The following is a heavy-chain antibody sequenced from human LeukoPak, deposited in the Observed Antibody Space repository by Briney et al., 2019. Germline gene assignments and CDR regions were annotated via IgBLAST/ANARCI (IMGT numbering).Heavy chain of an antibody. CDR1: GFIFSNYG. Sequence: GGSLRLSCESSGFIFSNYGMHWGRQAPGKGLEWVAFIQCNGSNKYYADSVKGRFTISRDNSKNTLYLQMNRLRAEDTAVYSCAKGSIIVVPGAIMDYWGQGTLVPVSS. V-gene: IGHV3-30*02. J-gene: IGHJ4*02. D-gene: IGHD2-2*01. CDR3: AKGSIIVVPGAIMDY. CDR2: IQCNGSNK.